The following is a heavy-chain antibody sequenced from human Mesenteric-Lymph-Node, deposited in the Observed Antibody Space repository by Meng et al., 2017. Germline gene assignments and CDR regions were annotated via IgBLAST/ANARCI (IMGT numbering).Heavy chain of an antibody. J-gene: IGHJ3*02. CDR3: GRGGYGTHHGFDI. CDR1: GFTFSSYW. V-gene: IGHV3-74*01. D-gene: IGHD5-12*01. CDR2: IDSDGSTP. Sequence: GESLKISCAASGFTFSSYWMHWVRHVPGKGLVWVSRIDSDGSTPIYADSVKGRFTISRDNSKNIVYLQIDSLRAEDTAVYYCGRGGYGTHHGFDIWGQGTLVTVSS.